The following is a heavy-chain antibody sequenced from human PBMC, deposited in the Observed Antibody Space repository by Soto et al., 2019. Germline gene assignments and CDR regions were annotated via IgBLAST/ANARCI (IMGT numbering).Heavy chain of an antibody. Sequence: GGSLRLSCAASGFSVSTNYMTWVRQAPGKGLEWVSLIYSGGSTYYADSVNGRFTISRDDSKNTVYLQMNSLRAGDTAVYFCAREEYGSGSYYNDFWGQGTLVTVSS. D-gene: IGHD3-10*01. CDR1: GFSVSTNY. CDR2: IYSGGST. V-gene: IGHV3-66*01. CDR3: AREEYGSGSYYNDF. J-gene: IGHJ4*02.